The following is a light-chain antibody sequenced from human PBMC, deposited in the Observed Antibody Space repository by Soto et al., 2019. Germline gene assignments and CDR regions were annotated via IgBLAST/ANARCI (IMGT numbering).Light chain of an antibody. CDR1: SSNIGAGYD. CDR3: QTYDTGVSWSI. Sequence: QSVLTQPPSVSGAPGQRVALSCAGTSSNIGAGYDVHWYQHLPGTAPRLLIFGNINRPAGVPDRFSGSKSGTSASLAISGLQAADEGYYYCQTYDTGVSWSIFGGGTKVTVL. J-gene: IGLJ2*01. V-gene: IGLV1-40*01. CDR2: GNI.